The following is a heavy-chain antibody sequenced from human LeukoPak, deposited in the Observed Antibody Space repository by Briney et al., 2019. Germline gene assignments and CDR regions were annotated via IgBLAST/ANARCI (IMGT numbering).Heavy chain of an antibody. Sequence: SETLSLTCAVYVGSFSGYYWTWIRQAPGKVLEWIGEIDHSGSTKYNPSLKSRVTISVDTSKNQFSLKLTSVTAADTAVYYCARAGQSNWNYDYWGPGTLVTVSS. CDR2: IDHSGST. CDR1: VGSFSGYY. D-gene: IGHD1-7*01. V-gene: IGHV4-34*01. J-gene: IGHJ4*02. CDR3: ARAGQSNWNYDY.